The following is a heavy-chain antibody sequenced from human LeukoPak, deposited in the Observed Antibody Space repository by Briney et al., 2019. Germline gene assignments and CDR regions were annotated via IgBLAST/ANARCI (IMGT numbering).Heavy chain of an antibody. J-gene: IGHJ4*02. CDR3: ATYRQVLLPFES. D-gene: IGHD2-8*02. Sequence: GGTLRLSCAASGFTFSSYAMGWVRQPPGKGLEWVSSILPSGGEIHYADSVRGRFTISRDNSKSTLSLQMNSLRAEDTAIYYCATYRQVLLPFESWGQGTLVTVSS. V-gene: IGHV3-23*01. CDR1: GFTFSSYA. CDR2: ILPSGGEI.